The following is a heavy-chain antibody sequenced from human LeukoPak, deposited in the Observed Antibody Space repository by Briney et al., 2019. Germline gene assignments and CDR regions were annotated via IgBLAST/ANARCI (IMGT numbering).Heavy chain of an antibody. Sequence: GGSLRLSCAASGFTVSSNYMSWVRQAPGKGLEWVSVIYSGGSTYYAGSVKGRFTIPRDNSKNTLYLQMNSLRAEDTAVYYCARVRRHGDYEDYWGQGTLVTVSS. CDR2: IYSGGST. J-gene: IGHJ4*02. D-gene: IGHD4-17*01. CDR3: ARVRRHGDYEDY. V-gene: IGHV3-53*01. CDR1: GFTVSSNY.